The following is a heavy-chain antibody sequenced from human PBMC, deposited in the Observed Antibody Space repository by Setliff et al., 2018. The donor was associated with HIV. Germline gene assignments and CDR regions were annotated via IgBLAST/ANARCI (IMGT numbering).Heavy chain of an antibody. CDR1: GYSFTSYW. D-gene: IGHD3-22*01. Sequence: GESLKISCKGYGYSFTSYWIAWVRQMPGKGLEWMGIVYPGDSDTRYSPSFQGQVTISADRSISTAYLQWSSLKASDTAMYYCARTYYDSSGYYYDYWGQGTLVTVSS. J-gene: IGHJ4*02. CDR2: VYPGDSDT. V-gene: IGHV5-51*01. CDR3: ARTYYDSSGYYYDY.